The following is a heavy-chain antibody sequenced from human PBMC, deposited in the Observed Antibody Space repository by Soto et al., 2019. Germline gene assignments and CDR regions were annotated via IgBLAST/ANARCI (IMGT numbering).Heavy chain of an antibody. J-gene: IGHJ3*02. D-gene: IGHD3-9*01. CDR2: MNPNSGNT. Sequence: QVQLVQSGAEVKKPGASVKVSCKASGYTFTSYDINWVRQATGQGLEWMGWMNPNSGNTGYAQKFQGRVTMTRNTSISTAYMERSSLRSEDTAVYYCARGLVLRYFDWGDAFDIWGQGTMVTVSS. CDR1: GYTFTSYD. V-gene: IGHV1-8*01. CDR3: ARGLVLRYFDWGDAFDI.